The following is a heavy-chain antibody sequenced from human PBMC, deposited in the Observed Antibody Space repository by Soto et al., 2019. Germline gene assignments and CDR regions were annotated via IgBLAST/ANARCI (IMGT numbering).Heavy chain of an antibody. V-gene: IGHV3-74*01. CDR1: GFTFSNYW. J-gene: IGHJ3*02. CDR3: GRGKRDPRNALEI. Sequence: EVQLVESGGGLVQPGGSLRLSCAASGFTFSNYWMHWVRQVPGKGLVWVSRINGDGTTTSHADSVKGRFTISRDNAKKTLYLQMNTLTVEDTAVYYCGRGKRDPRNALEIWGRGTMVSVSS. CDR2: INGDGTTT.